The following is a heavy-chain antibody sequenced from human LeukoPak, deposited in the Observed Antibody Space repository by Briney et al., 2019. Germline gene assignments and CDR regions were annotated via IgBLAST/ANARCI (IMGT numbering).Heavy chain of an antibody. Sequence: ASVKVSCKASGYTFTGYHMQWVRQAPGQGLEWMGWINPNSGGTSYAQKFQGRVTMTRDTSISTAYMELSSLRSDDTAVYYCARGYSSPPDIWGQGTMVTVSS. CDR3: ARGYSSPPDI. D-gene: IGHD6-19*01. J-gene: IGHJ3*02. CDR2: INPNSGGT. CDR1: GYTFTGYH. V-gene: IGHV1-2*02.